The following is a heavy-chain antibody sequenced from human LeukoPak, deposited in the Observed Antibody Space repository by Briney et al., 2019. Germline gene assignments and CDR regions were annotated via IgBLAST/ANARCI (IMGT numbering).Heavy chain of an antibody. J-gene: IGHJ4*02. CDR1: GLTFSSYV. Sequence: PGGSLRLSCAVSGLTFSSYVMSWVRQAPGKGLEWVSVISNSGGVTYYADHVKGRFTISRDNSKNTLSLQMNSLRAEDTAMYYCAKGEGGDSGWYGDYWGQGTLVTVSS. CDR2: ISNSGGVT. D-gene: IGHD6-19*01. CDR3: AKGEGGDSGWYGDY. V-gene: IGHV3-23*01.